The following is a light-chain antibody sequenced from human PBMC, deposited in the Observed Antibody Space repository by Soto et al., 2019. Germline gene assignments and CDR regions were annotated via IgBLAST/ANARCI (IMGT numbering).Light chain of an antibody. CDR1: QSVSSK. CDR2: GAS. V-gene: IGKV3-15*01. Sequence: EIVMTQSPSTLSVSPGDRATLSCRASQSVSSKLAWYQQKPGQAPRLLIYGASTRATAIPARFSGSESGTEFTLIISDRQHEGLAVSYCWQYNHWTNTFGQGTKLES. J-gene: IGKJ2*01. CDR3: WQYNHWTNT.